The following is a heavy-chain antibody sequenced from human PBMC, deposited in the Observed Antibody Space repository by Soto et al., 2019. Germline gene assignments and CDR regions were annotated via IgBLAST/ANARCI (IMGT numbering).Heavy chain of an antibody. CDR1: GFTFSDYY. CDR3: ARNSSGVYGMDV. Sequence: PGGSLRLSCAASGFTFSDYYMSWIRQAPGKGLEWVSYISSSSSYTNYADSVKGRFIISRDNAKNSLYLQMNSLRAEDTAVYYCARNSSGVYGMDVWGQGTTVTVSS. D-gene: IGHD6-25*01. J-gene: IGHJ6*02. V-gene: IGHV3-11*06. CDR2: ISSSSSYT.